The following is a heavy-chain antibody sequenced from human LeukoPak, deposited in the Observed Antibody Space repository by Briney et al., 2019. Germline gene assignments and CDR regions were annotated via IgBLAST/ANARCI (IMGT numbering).Heavy chain of an antibody. V-gene: IGHV1-18*01. J-gene: IGHJ4*02. D-gene: IGHD2/OR15-2a*01. CDR2: ISAYNGDT. Sequence: ASVKVSCKASGYTFNVYGISWVRQAPGQGLEWMGWISAYNGDTAYARKLQDRVTISTDTSTSTAYIELRGLRSDDTAVYYCARGFEYRRAREFDYWGQGTLVTVSS. CDR1: GYTFNVYG. CDR3: ARGFEYRRAREFDY.